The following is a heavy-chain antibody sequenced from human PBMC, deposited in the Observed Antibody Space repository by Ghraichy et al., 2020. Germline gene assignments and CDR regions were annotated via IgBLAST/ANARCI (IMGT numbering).Heavy chain of an antibody. D-gene: IGHD1-1*01. CDR1: GFTFSNYD. V-gene: IGHV3-13*05. Sequence: LSLTCAASGFTFSNYDMHWVRQVTGKGLEWVSAIGTAGDPNYAGSVKGRFTVSRDNAKNSLYLQMNSLRAGDTAVYYCARELGSPGFWYFDLWGRGTLVTVSS. J-gene: IGHJ2*01. CDR2: IGTAGDP. CDR3: ARELGSPGFWYFDL.